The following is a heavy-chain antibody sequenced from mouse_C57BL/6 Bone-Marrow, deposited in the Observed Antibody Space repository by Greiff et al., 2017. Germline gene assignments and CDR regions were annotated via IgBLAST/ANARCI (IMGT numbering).Heavy chain of an antibody. V-gene: IGHV1-64*01. D-gene: IGHD1-1*01. CDR3: ARQDYYGSYFDY. CDR2: IHPNSGST. CDR1: GYTFTSYW. Sequence: VQLQQPGAELVKPGASVKLSCTASGYTFTSYWMHWVKQRPGQGLEWIGMIHPNSGSTNYNEKFKSKATLTVDKSSSTAYMQLSSLTSEDSAVYYCARQDYYGSYFDYWGQGTTLTVSS. J-gene: IGHJ2*01.